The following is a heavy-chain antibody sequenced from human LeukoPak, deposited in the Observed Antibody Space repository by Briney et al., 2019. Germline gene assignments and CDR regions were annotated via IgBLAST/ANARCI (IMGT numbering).Heavy chain of an antibody. Sequence: PGRSLRLSCAASGFTFDDYAMHWVRQAPGKGLEWVSGISWSSGSIGYADSVKGRFTISRDNAKNSLYLQMNSLRAEDTALYYCAKDMRKETLLWFGEFPYGMDVWGQGTTVTVSS. CDR1: GFTFDDYA. D-gene: IGHD3-10*01. CDR3: AKDMRKETLLWFGEFPYGMDV. J-gene: IGHJ6*02. V-gene: IGHV3-9*01. CDR2: ISWSSGSI.